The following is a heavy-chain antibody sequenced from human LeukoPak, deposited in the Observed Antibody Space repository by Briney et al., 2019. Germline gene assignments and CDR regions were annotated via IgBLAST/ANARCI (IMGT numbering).Heavy chain of an antibody. CDR1: GFTFSSYS. CDR3: ARDGGDSGSYFYYYYYMDV. Sequence: GGSLRLSCAASGFTFSSYSMNWVRQAPGKGLEWVSYISSSSSTIYYADSVKGRFTISRDNAKNSLYLQMNSLRAEDTAVYYCARDGGDSGSYFYYYYYMDVWGKGTTITVSS. CDR2: ISSSSSTI. D-gene: IGHD1-26*01. V-gene: IGHV3-48*01. J-gene: IGHJ6*03.